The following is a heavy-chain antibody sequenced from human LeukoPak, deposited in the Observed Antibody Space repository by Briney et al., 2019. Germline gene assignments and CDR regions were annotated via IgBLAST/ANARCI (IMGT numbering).Heavy chain of an antibody. Sequence: PSETLSLTCTVSGGSISSSSYYWSWIRQPPGKGLEWIGYIYHSGDTNHNPSLKSRVTISTDTSKNQFSLELSSVTAADTAVYYCARHPFATPFDYWGQGILVTVSS. D-gene: IGHD2-15*01. V-gene: IGHV4-61*05. CDR1: GGSISSSSYY. CDR2: IYHSGDT. J-gene: IGHJ4*02. CDR3: ARHPFATPFDY.